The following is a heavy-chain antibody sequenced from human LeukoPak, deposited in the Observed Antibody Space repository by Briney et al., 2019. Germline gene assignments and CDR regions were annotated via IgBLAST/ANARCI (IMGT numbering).Heavy chain of an antibody. D-gene: IGHD2-15*01. CDR1: GFTFSGFY. CDR2: IRSKPHSYTT. J-gene: IGHJ4*02. CDR3: TRQDCSGGSRSYVDY. Sequence: GGSLRLSCAASGFTFSGFYMHWVRQASGKGLEWVGLIRSKPHSYTTVYAASVQGRFTISRDDSKNTAYLQMNSLKAEDTAVYYCTRQDCSGGSRSYVDYWGQGTLVTVSS. V-gene: IGHV3-73*01.